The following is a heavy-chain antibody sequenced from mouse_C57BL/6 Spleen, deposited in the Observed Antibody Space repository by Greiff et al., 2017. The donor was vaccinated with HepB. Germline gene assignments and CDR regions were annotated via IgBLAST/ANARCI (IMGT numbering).Heavy chain of an antibody. CDR1: GYTFTSYW. CDR2: INPSNGGT. CDR3: ARRAYYYGSSNWYFDV. J-gene: IGHJ1*03. D-gene: IGHD1-1*01. Sequence: VQLQQPGTELVKPGASVKLSCKASGYTFTSYWMHWVKQRPGQGLEWIGNINPSNGGTNYNEKFKSKATLTVDKSSSTAYMQLSSLTSEDSAVYYCARRAYYYGSSNWYFDVWGTGTTVTVSS. V-gene: IGHV1-53*01.